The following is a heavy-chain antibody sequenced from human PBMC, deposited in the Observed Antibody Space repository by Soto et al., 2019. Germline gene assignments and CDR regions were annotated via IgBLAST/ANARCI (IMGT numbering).Heavy chain of an antibody. CDR3: ARFRVGQYGMDV. CDR2: INHSGST. V-gene: IGHV4-34*01. CDR1: GGSFSGYY. J-gene: IGHJ6*02. D-gene: IGHD1-26*01. Sequence: SETLSLTCAVYGGSFSGYYWSWIRQPPGKGLEWIGEINHSGSTNYNPSLKSRVTISVDTSKNQFSLKLSSVTAADTAVYYCARFRVGQYGMDVWGQGTTVTVSS.